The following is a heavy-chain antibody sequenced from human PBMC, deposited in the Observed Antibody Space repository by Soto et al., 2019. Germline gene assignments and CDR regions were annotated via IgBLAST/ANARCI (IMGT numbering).Heavy chain of an antibody. CDR1: GGSISSYY. Sequence: QVQLQESGPGLVKPSETLSLTCTVSGGSISSYYWSWIRQPPGKGLEWIGYSYYSGSTNYNPSLKSRVTISVDTAKNQFSLKLSSVTAADTAVYYCAGTTVTTQYLQHWGQGTLVTVSS. V-gene: IGHV4-59*01. J-gene: IGHJ1*01. D-gene: IGHD4-17*01. CDR2: SYYSGST. CDR3: AGTTVTTQYLQH.